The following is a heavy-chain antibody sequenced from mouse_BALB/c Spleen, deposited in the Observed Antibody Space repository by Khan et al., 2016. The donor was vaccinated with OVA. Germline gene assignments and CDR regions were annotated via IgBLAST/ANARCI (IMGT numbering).Heavy chain of an antibody. V-gene: IGHV3-2*02. Sequence: EVQLQESGPGLVKPSQSLSLTCTVTGYSITSDYAWNWIRQFPGNKLEWMAYITYSGNTGYNPSLKGRISITRDTSKNQFFLQLNSVTTEDTATYYCARDYGSSDLFFDYWGRGTTLTVSS. J-gene: IGHJ2*01. D-gene: IGHD1-1*01. CDR3: ARDYGSSDLFFDY. CDR2: ITYSGNT. CDR1: GYSITSDYA.